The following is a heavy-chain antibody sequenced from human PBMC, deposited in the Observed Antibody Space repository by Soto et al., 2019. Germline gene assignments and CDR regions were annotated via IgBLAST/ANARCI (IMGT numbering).Heavy chain of an antibody. Sequence: EVQLVESGGGLVQPGGSLRLSCKASGFTFTEHNMKWVRHAPGKGLEWLSYINDISNAIHYADSVKGRFAMSRDNAKKSVFLQMNSLRVEDTGVYYCARDRPTTFSADLWGQGTVVTVSS. D-gene: IGHD5-12*01. V-gene: IGHV3-48*04. CDR3: ARDRPTTFSADL. CDR1: GFTFTEHN. CDR2: INDISNAI. J-gene: IGHJ3*01.